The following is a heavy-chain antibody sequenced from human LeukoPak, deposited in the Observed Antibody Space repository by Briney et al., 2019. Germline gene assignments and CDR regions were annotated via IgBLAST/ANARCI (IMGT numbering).Heavy chain of an antibody. CDR1: GGSFSPYY. CDR3: GGGGFYCCCGCYVDY. CDR2: INHSGST. D-gene: IGHD2-21*02. Sequence: PSETLSLTCAVYGGSFSPYYWSWIRRPPGKGLEWIGEINHSGSTNYNPSLKSRVTISVDTSQNQFSLRLSSVTAADTAVYYWGGGGFYCCCGCYVDYWGQGTLVTVSS. J-gene: IGHJ4*02. V-gene: IGHV4-34*01.